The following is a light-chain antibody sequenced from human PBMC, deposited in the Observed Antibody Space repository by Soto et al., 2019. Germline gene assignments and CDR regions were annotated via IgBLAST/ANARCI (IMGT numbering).Light chain of an antibody. J-gene: IGLJ1*01. V-gene: IGLV1-44*01. CDR1: SSNIGTNT. CDR3: AAWDGSLNGYV. CDR2: SNN. Sequence: QSVLTQPPSASGTPGQRVTISCSGSSSNIGTNTVNWYQQLPGTAPKLLIYSNNQRPSGVPDRFSGSQSGTSVSLAISGLQSEDEADYYCAAWDGSLNGYVFGTGTKLTVL.